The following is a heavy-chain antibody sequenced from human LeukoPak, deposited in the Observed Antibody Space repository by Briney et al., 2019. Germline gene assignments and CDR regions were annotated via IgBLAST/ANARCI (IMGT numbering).Heavy chain of an antibody. CDR3: AREVQQLGYFDY. Sequence: SQTLSLTCTVSGGSISSGDYYWSRIRQPPGKGLEWIGYIYYSGSTYYNPSLKRRVTISVVTSKNQFSLKLSSVTAADTAVYYCAREVQQLGYFDYWGQGTLVTVSS. J-gene: IGHJ4*02. CDR2: IYYSGST. V-gene: IGHV4-30-4*01. D-gene: IGHD6-13*01. CDR1: GGSISSGDYY.